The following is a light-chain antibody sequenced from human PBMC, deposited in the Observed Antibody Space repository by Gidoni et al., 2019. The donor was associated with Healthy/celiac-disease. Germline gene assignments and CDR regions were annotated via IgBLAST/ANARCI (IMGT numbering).Light chain of an antibody. CDR3: LQNNSYPLT. CDR2: SAS. J-gene: IGKJ4*01. V-gene: IGKV1-17*01. Sequence: DILMTPSPSSLSASVRDRVTITCRATQRIINDLDSYQQKPANTPKSLIYSASSLESGVPSSFSGSGSGTEFTITISRLQHEEFATYYCLQNNSYPLTFGGGTKVEIK. CDR1: QRIIND.